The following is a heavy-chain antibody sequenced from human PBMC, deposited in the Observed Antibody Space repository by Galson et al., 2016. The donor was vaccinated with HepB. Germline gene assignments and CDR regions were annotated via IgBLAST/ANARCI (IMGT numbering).Heavy chain of an antibody. Sequence: SLRLSCAGSGFTFSSYSMTWARQAPGKGLVWVSSISSSSSYIYYADSVKGRFTISRDNAKMYLQMNSLRAEDTAVYYCARDYNGDFWSGYYHSYYYMDLWAKGPRSPSP. CDR3: ARDYNGDFWSGYYHSYYYMDL. CDR1: GFTFSSYS. J-gene: IGHJ6*03. D-gene: IGHD3-3*01. CDR2: ISSSSSYI. V-gene: IGHV3-21*01.